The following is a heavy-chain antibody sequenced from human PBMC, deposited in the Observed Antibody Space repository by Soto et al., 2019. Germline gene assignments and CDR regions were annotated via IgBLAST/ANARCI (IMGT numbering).Heavy chain of an antibody. V-gene: IGHV1-18*04. CDR2: ISTWRDDK. CDR3: ATLNSAYAVDY. D-gene: IGHD5-12*01. J-gene: IGHJ4*02. CDR1: GYTFTDYG. Sequence: GASVKVSCKASGYTFTDYGFSWVRQAPGQRPEWMGWISTWRDDKRDTHKFRDRVTMTTDTSTSTAYLELRSLTSDDTAVYYCATLNSAYAVDYWGQGTLVTVSS.